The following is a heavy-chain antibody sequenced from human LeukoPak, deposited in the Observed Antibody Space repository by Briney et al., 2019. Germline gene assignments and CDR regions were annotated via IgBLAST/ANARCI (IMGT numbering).Heavy chain of an antibody. CDR3: ARDVSHSGSRDAWWFDP. Sequence: ASVKVSCKASGYTFTSYGISWVRQAPGQGLEWMGIINPSGGGASYAQKFQGRVTMTRDMSTNTFYMELSSLRFEDTAVYYCARDVSHSGSRDAWWFDPWGQGTLVTVSS. CDR2: INPSGGGA. V-gene: IGHV1-46*01. J-gene: IGHJ5*02. D-gene: IGHD6-13*01. CDR1: GYTFTSYG.